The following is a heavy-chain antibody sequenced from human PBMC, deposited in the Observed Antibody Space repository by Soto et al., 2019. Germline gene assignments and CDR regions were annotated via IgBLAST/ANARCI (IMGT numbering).Heavy chain of an antibody. V-gene: IGHV1-18*04. Sequence: ASVKVSCKASGYTSADFGISWVRQAPGQGLEWMGWVSGNNGASNPAPKVQGRITMTLDTSTGVSYMALRSLRSDDTAIYYCVRDQKYFRVNGNWFDSWGQAPLVTV. J-gene: IGHJ5*01. CDR3: VRDQKYFRVNGNWFDS. CDR2: VSGNNGAS. CDR1: GYTSADFG. D-gene: IGHD2-2*01.